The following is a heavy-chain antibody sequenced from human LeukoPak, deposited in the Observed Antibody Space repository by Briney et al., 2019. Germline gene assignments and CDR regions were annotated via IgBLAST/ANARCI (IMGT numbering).Heavy chain of an antibody. V-gene: IGHV3-33*01. J-gene: IGHJ4*02. CDR3: ARDRNRSTKDYSTFDY. CDR2: IWYDGSNK. D-gene: IGHD6-13*01. CDR1: GFTFSSYG. Sequence: PGGSLRLSCAASGFTFSSYGMHWVRQAPGKGLEWVAVIWYDGSNKYYADSVKGRFTISRDNSKNTLYLQMNSLRAEDTAVYYCARDRNRSTKDYSTFDYWGQGTLVTVSS.